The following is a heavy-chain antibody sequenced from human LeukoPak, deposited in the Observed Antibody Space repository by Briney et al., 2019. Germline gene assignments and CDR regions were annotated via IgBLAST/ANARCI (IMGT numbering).Heavy chain of an antibody. J-gene: IGHJ4*02. CDR1: SYTFTYYH. CDR3: ARGRRGYCSGGSCLFDY. D-gene: IGHD2-15*01. CDR2: IHPNTGGT. V-gene: IGHV1-2*02. Sequence: GASVMVSFTSSSYTFTYYHLHWLRQAPGQGLEWMGWIHPNTGGTNYAQKFQGRITMTRDTSISTAYMELRRLGSDDTAVYYCARGRRGYCSGGSCLFDYWGQGPLVTVSS.